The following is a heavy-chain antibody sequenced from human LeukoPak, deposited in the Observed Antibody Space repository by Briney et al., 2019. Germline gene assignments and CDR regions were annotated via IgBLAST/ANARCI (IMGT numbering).Heavy chain of an antibody. J-gene: IGHJ4*02. CDR3: ASSDGYNSQYYFDY. Sequence: PGGSLRLSCAASGFTFSDYYMSWIRQAPGKGLEWVSYISSSGSTIYYADSVKGRFTISRDNAKNSLYLQMNSLRAEDTAVYYCASSDGYNSQYYFDYWGQGTLVTVSS. V-gene: IGHV3-11*04. D-gene: IGHD5-24*01. CDR2: ISSSGSTI. CDR1: GFTFSDYY.